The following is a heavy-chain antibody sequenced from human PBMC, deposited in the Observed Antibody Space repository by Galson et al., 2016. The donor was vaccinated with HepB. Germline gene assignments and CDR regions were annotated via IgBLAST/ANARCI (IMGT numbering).Heavy chain of an antibody. J-gene: IGHJ4*02. V-gene: IGHV3-21*01. CDR2: IGSDTRYT. D-gene: IGHD1-14*01. CDR1: GFKFISHA. Sequence: SLRLSCAASGFKFISHALNWVRQAPGRGLEWVSSIGSDTRYTYYADSVKGRFTISRDSSKNTLYLQMNSLRPEDTAVYYCARRSDSLLGVTGDCWGQGTLVTVSS. CDR3: ARRSDSLLGVTGDC.